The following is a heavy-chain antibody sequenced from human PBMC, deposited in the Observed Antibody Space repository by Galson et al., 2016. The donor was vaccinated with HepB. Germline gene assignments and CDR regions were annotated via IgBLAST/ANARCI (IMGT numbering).Heavy chain of an antibody. CDR1: GFTFSNAW. V-gene: IGHV3-15*01. CDR3: TTDSAMAFDH. D-gene: IGHD5-18*01. J-gene: IGHJ4*02. Sequence: SLRLSCAASGFTFSNAWMSWVRQTPGKGLEWVGRIKSKTDGGTTDYAAFVKGRFTISRDDSKNTLYLQMNSLKPEDTAVYYCTTDSAMAFDHWGQGTQVTVSS. CDR2: IKSKTDGGTT.